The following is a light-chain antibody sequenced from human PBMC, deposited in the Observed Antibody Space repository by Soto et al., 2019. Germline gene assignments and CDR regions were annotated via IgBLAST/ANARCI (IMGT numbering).Light chain of an antibody. V-gene: IGKV1-5*01. CDR2: DAS. CDR1: QRISTW. Sequence: DIPMTQPPSTLSASFGDRVTITCRASQRISTWLAWYQQKPGKAPKLLISDASSLETGVPSRFSGSGSGTEFTLTINSLQPDDFATYYCQQYKSYWTFGQGTKVDIK. CDR3: QQYKSYWT. J-gene: IGKJ1*01.